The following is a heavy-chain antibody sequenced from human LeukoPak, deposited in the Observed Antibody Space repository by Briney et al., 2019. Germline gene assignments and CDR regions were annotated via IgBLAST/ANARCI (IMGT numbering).Heavy chain of an antibody. CDR3: ARDRGSYYNWYFDL. CDR1: GFTFTSYW. V-gene: IGHV3-48*01. Sequence: PGGSLRLSCAASGFTFTSYWMTWVRQAPGKGLEWVSYISSSSSTIYYADSVKGRFTISRDNAKNSLYLQMNSLRAEDTAVYYCARDRGSYYNWYFDLWGRGTLVTVSS. J-gene: IGHJ2*01. D-gene: IGHD1-26*01. CDR2: ISSSSSTI.